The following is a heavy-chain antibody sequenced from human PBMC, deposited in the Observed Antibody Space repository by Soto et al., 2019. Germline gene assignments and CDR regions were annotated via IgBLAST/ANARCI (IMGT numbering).Heavy chain of an antibody. V-gene: IGHV4-30-4*01. CDR3: AREDGQYIDY. Sequence: QVQLQESGPGLVKPSQTLSLTCTVSGGSISSGDYYWSWIRQPPGKGLEWIGYIYYSGSTYYGPSVTSRVTISVEASKYYFFLKLSPPTAADTAVYDCAREDGQYIDYWGQGTLVTVSS. CDR1: GGSISSGDYY. J-gene: IGHJ4*02. CDR2: IYYSGST. D-gene: IGHD6-6*01.